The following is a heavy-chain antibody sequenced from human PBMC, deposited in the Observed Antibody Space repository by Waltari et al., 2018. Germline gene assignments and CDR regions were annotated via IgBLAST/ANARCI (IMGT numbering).Heavy chain of an antibody. V-gene: IGHV4-31*03. D-gene: IGHD5-18*01. CDR1: GGSISSGGYN. J-gene: IGHJ3*02. CDR3: ARDLRGYSYGAFDI. CDR2: IYYSGST. Sequence: QVQLQESGPGLVKPSQTLSLTCTVSGGSISSGGYNWSWIRQHPGKGLEWIGYIYYSGSTYYNPSLKSRVTISVDTSKNQFSLKLSSVTAADTAVYYCARDLRGYSYGAFDIWGQGTMVTVSS.